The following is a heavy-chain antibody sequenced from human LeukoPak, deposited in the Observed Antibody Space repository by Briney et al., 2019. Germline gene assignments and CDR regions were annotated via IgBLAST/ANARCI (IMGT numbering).Heavy chain of an antibody. CDR2: ISSSSSYI. D-gene: IGHD6-13*01. V-gene: IGHV3-21*01. Sequence: GGSLRLSCAASGFTFSSYAMSWVRQAPGKGLEWVSSISSSSSYIYYADSVKGRFTISRDNAKNSLYLQMNSLRAEDTAVYYCARDVRIAAAGTGGTNWFDPWGQGTLVTVSS. J-gene: IGHJ5*02. CDR1: GFTFSSYA. CDR3: ARDVRIAAAGTGGTNWFDP.